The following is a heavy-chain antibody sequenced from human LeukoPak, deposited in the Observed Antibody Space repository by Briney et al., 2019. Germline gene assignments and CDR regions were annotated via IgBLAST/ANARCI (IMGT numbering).Heavy chain of an antibody. CDR1: GYSISSGYY. J-gene: IGHJ4*02. CDR2: IYHSGST. CDR3: ARNRGGPSIVATIIGGFDY. V-gene: IGHV4-38-2*02. Sequence: PSETLSLTCTVSGYSISSGYYWGWIRQPPGKGLEWIGSIYHSGSTYYNPSLKSRVTISVDTSKNQFSLKLSSVTAADMAVYYCARNRGGPSIVATIIGGFDYWGQGTLVTVSS. D-gene: IGHD5-12*01.